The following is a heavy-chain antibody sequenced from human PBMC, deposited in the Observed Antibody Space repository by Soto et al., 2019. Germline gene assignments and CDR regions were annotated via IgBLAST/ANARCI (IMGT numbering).Heavy chain of an antibody. CDR2: ISSSSVTI. V-gene: IGHV3-48*02. CDR1: GFTFSTYS. Sequence: EVQLVESGGGLVQPGGSPRLSCAASGFTFSTYSLNWVRQAPGKGLEWVSYISSSSVTINYADSVKGRFTISRDNAKNSLDLQMNSLRDEDTAVYYCARYRLGCSGGGCYSGYYGMDVWGQGTTVTVSS. D-gene: IGHD2-15*01. J-gene: IGHJ6*02. CDR3: ARYRLGCSGGGCYSGYYGMDV.